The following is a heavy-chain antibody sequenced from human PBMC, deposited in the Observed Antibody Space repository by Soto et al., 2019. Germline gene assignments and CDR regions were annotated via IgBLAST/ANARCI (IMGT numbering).Heavy chain of an antibody. CDR3: ARDRYYYDSSGTLGLAY. V-gene: IGHV3-30-3*01. D-gene: IGHD3-22*01. J-gene: IGHJ4*02. Sequence: ESGGGVVQPGRSLRLSCAASGFTFSSYAMHWVRQAPGKGLEWVAVISYDGSNKYYADSVKGRFTISRDNSKNTLYLQMNSLRAEDTAVYYCARDRYYYDSSGTLGLAYWGQGTLVTVSS. CDR2: ISYDGSNK. CDR1: GFTFSSYA.